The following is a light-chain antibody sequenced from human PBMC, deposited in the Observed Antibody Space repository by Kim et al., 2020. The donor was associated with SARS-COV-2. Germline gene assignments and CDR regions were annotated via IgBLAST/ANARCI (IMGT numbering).Light chain of an antibody. V-gene: IGKV1-5*01. CDR2: DAS. J-gene: IGKJ1*01. CDR1: QSISGY. CDR3: QQYNAYPWT. Sequence: ASVGDRVTITCRASQSISGYLAWYHHKPGKAPKLLIFDASSLETGVPSRFSGSGSGTEFTLTISSLQPDDFATYYCQQYNAYPWTFGQGTKVDIK.